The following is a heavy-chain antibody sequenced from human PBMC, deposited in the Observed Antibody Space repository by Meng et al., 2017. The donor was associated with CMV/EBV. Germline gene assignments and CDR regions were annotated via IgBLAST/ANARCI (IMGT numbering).Heavy chain of an antibody. CDR3: ASFPHYYYYGMDV. V-gene: IGHV4-59*01. CDR2: IYYSGST. Sequence: GSLRLSCTVSGGSISSYYWSWIRQPPGKGLEWIGYIYYSGSTNYNPSPKSRVTISVDTSKNQFSLKLSSVTAADTAVYYCASFPHYYYYGMDVWGQGTTVTVSS. J-gene: IGHJ6*02. CDR1: GGSISSYY.